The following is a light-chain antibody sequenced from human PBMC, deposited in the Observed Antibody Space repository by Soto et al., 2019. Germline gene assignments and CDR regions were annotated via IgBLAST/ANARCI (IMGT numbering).Light chain of an antibody. CDR1: QRLSASD. Sequence: EIVLTQSPGTLSLSPGQEATLSCSASQRLSASDIAWYQQKPGQAPKFLMYGVSSRATGIPDRFSGSGSGTDFTLTISRLEPDDFAVYHCQQYGSSPLITFGQGTRLEMK. J-gene: IGKJ5*01. V-gene: IGKV3-20*01. CDR2: GVS. CDR3: QQYGSSPLIT.